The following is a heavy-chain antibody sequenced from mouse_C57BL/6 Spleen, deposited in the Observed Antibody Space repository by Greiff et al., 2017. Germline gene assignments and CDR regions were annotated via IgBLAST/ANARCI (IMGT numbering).Heavy chain of an antibody. CDR3: ARMDYYGSSYGYAMDY. CDR1: GYTFTSYW. V-gene: IGHV1-69*01. CDR2: IAPSDSYT. Sequence: VQLQQPGAELVMPGASVKLSCKASGYTFTSYWMHWVKQRPGQGLEWIGEIAPSDSYTNYNQKFKGKSTLTVDKSSSTAYMQLSSLTSEDSAVYYCARMDYYGSSYGYAMDYWGQGTSVTVSS. J-gene: IGHJ4*01. D-gene: IGHD1-1*01.